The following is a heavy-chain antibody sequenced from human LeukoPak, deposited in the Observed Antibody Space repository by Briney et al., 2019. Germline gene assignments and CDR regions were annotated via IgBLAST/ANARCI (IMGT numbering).Heavy chain of an antibody. J-gene: IGHJ5*02. CDR1: GFTFSSYA. D-gene: IGHD6-13*01. CDR3: AKGAATGLVDWFDP. Sequence: PGGSLRLSCAASGFTFSSYAMSWVRQAPGKGLEWVSSITGSGDNTFYADSVKGRFSLSRDNSKNMLYLQMYSLGAEDTAMYYCAKGAATGLVDWFDPWGQGTLVTVSS. CDR2: ITGSGDNT. V-gene: IGHV3-23*01.